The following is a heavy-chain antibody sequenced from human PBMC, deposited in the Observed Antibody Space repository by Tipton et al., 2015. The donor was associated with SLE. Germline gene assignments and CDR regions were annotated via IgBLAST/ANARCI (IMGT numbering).Heavy chain of an antibody. Sequence: GSLRLSCAVYGGSFNGYYWSWIRQPPGKGLEWIGEITPSGSTNCNPSLKSRVTLSVDTSKSQFPLDLTSVTAADTAVYYCARRGLAYYYGSGRALDIWGQGTMVTVSS. CDR3: ARRGLAYYYGSGRALDI. CDR1: GGSFNGYY. J-gene: IGHJ3*02. D-gene: IGHD3-10*01. CDR2: ITPSGST. V-gene: IGHV4-34*01.